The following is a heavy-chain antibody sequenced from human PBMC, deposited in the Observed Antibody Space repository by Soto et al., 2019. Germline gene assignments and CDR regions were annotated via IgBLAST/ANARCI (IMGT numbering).Heavy chain of an antibody. J-gene: IGHJ4*02. CDR1: GYTFTSYG. Sequence: GASVKVSCKASGYTFTSYGISWVRQAPGQGLEWMGWISAYNGNTNYAQKLQGRVTMTTDTSTSTAYMELRSLRSDDTAVYYCVREVLYCGGDCQYYFDYWGQGTLVTVSS. V-gene: IGHV1-18*04. D-gene: IGHD2-21*02. CDR3: VREVLYCGGDCQYYFDY. CDR2: ISAYNGNT.